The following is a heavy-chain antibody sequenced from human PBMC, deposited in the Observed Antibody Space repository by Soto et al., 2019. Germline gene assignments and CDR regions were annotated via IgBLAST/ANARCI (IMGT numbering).Heavy chain of an antibody. Sequence: ASVKVSCKASGYTFTSYGISWVRQAPGQGLEWMGWISAYNGNTNYAQKLQGRVTMTTDTSTSTAYMELRSLRSDDTAVYYCARDLGSIEVVVAATDGFDIWGQGTMVTVSS. CDR2: ISAYNGNT. CDR1: GYTFTSYG. J-gene: IGHJ3*02. CDR3: ARDLGSIEVVVAATDGFDI. D-gene: IGHD2-15*01. V-gene: IGHV1-18*01.